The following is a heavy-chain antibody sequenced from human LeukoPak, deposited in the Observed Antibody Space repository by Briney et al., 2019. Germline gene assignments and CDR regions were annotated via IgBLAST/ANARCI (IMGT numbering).Heavy chain of an antibody. D-gene: IGHD6-19*01. CDR3: ARDGQWLGFDC. J-gene: IGHJ4*02. CDR2: ISGSGGST. V-gene: IGHV3-23*01. CDR1: GFTFSSYA. Sequence: GGSLRLSCAASGFTFSSYAMSWVRQAPGKGLEWVSGISGSGGSTYYADSVKGRFTISRDNSKNTLYLQMNSLRAEDTAVYYCARDGQWLGFDCWGQGTLVTVSS.